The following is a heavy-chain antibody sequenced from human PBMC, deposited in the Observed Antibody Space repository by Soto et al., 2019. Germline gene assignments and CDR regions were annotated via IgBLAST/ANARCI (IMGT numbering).Heavy chain of an antibody. Sequence: EVQLVESGGGLVQPGASLTLSCAASGFTFSSYWMHWVRQAPGKGLVWVSRIKSDGSGTYYADSVKGRLTMSRDKAKNTLYLQMNSLRVEDTAVYFCASGDGDRYDGNGYLGRPWGKGTLVTVSS. J-gene: IGHJ5*02. V-gene: IGHV3-74*01. CDR1: GFTFSSYW. CDR3: ASGDGDRYDGNGYLGRP. CDR2: IKSDGSGT. D-gene: IGHD3-22*01.